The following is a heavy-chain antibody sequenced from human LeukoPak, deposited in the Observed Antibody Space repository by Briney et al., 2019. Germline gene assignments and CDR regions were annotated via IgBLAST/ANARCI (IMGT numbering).Heavy chain of an antibody. D-gene: IGHD3-22*01. CDR2: IYHSGST. CDR1: GGSISSSNW. CDR3: ARVSLGYYDSSGFGNWFDP. Sequence: MASETLSLTCAVSGGSISSSNWWSWVRQPPGKGLEWIGEIYHSGSTNYNPSLKSRVTISVDKSKNQFSLKLSSVTAADTAVYYCARVSLGYYDSSGFGNWFDPWGQGTLATVSS. V-gene: IGHV4-4*02. J-gene: IGHJ5*02.